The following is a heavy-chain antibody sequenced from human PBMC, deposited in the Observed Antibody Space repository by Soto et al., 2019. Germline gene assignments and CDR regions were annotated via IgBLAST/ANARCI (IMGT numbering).Heavy chain of an antibody. CDR1: GGSISSSNW. J-gene: IGHJ4*02. V-gene: IGHV4-4*02. CDR2: IYHSGST. CDR3: ARATTYYYDSSGKYFDY. Sequence: SETLSLTCAVSGGSISSSNWWSCVRQPPGKGLEWIGEIYHSGSTNYNPSLKSRVTISVDKSKNQFSLKLSSVTAADTAVYYCARATTYYYDSSGKYFDYWGQGTLVTVSS. D-gene: IGHD3-22*01.